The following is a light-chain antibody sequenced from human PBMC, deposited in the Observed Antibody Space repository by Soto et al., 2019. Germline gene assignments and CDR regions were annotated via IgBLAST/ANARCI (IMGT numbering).Light chain of an antibody. Sequence: DIQMTQSPYSLSASVGDRVTITSRASQSISSYLNWYQQKPGKAHKILIYAASSLQSGVPSRFSVRGSWTEFTLTISSLQPEDFATYVCQQSYSTPWTFAQGTKGEIK. CDR2: AAS. J-gene: IGKJ1*01. V-gene: IGKV1-39*01. CDR1: QSISSY. CDR3: QQSYSTPWT.